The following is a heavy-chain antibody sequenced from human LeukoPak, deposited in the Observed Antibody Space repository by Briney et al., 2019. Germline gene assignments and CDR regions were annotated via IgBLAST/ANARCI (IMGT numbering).Heavy chain of an antibody. V-gene: IGHV3-23*01. CDR1: GFTVNNNY. J-gene: IGHJ4*02. CDR3: ARYIAVAGLYFDY. D-gene: IGHD6-19*01. CDR2: ISGSGGST. Sequence: GGSLRLSCAASGFTVNNNYMSWVRQAPGKGLEWVSAISGSGGSTYYADSVKGRFTISRDNSKNTLYLQMNSLRAEDTAVYYCARYIAVAGLYFDYWGQGTLVTVSS.